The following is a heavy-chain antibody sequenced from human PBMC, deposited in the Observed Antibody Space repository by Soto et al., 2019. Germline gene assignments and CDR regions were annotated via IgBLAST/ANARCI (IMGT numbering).Heavy chain of an antibody. CDR1: GYGFTSYW. V-gene: IGHV5-10-1*01. Sequence: GESLKISCKGSGYGFTSYWISWVRQMPGKGLEWMGRIDPSDSYTNYSPSFQGHVTISADKSISTAYLQWSSLKASDTAMYYCASPGGAAAGNDDRGQGTRVTVSS. D-gene: IGHD6-13*01. J-gene: IGHJ4*02. CDR2: IDPSDSYT. CDR3: ASPGGAAAGNDD.